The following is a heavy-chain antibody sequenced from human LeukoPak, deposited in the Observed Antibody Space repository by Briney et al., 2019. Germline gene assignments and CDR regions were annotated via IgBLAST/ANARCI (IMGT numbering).Heavy chain of an antibody. CDR2: IRYDGSNK. J-gene: IGHJ3*02. CDR1: GFTFSSYG. CDR3: ARDGDSGSYPGIPYAFDI. Sequence: GGSLRRSCAASGFTFSSYGMHWVRQAPGKGLEWVAFIRYDGSNKYYADSVKGRFTISRDNSKNTLYLQMNSLRAEDTAVYYCARDGDSGSYPGIPYAFDIWGQGTMVTVSS. D-gene: IGHD1-26*01. V-gene: IGHV3-30*02.